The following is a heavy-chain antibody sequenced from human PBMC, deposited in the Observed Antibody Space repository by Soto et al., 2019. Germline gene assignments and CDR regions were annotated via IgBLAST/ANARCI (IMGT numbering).Heavy chain of an antibody. CDR2: ISSNGGST. Sequence: QPGGSLRLSCSASGFTFSSYAMHWVRQAPGKGLEYVSAISSNGGSTYYADSVKGRFTISRDNSKNTLYLQMSSLRAEDTAVYYCVKPDISGTIPFDYWGQGTLVTVSS. J-gene: IGHJ4*02. CDR3: VKPDISGTIPFDY. D-gene: IGHD1-7*01. V-gene: IGHV3-64D*08. CDR1: GFTFSSYA.